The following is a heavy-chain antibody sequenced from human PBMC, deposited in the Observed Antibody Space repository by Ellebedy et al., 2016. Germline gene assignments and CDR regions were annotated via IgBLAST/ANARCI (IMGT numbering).Heavy chain of an antibody. J-gene: IGHJ6*04. CDR3: ARGSITVFGGVDV. CDR2: ISGSGGHT. V-gene: IGHV3-23*01. D-gene: IGHD3-3*01. CDR1: GFTFSSYA. Sequence: GESLKIPXAASGFTFSSYAMTWIRQAPGKGLEWVSAISGSGGHTYYADSVKGRVTISRDNSKNTLYLQMDSLRADDTAVYYCARGSITVFGGVDVWGKGTTVTVSS.